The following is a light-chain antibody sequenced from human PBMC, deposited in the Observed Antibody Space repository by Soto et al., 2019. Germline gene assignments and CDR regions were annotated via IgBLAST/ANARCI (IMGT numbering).Light chain of an antibody. CDR1: SGHSSYA. Sequence: LVLTQSPSASASLGASVKLTCTLSSGHSSYAIAWHQQQPEKGPRYLMKLNSDGSHSKGDGIPDLFSGSSSGAERYLTISSLQSEDEADYYCQTWGTGIRVFGGGTKLTVL. V-gene: IGLV4-69*01. CDR3: QTWGTGIRV. J-gene: IGLJ3*02. CDR2: LNSDGSH.